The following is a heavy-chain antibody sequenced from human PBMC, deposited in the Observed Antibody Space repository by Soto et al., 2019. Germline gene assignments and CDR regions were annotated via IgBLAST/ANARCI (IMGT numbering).Heavy chain of an antibody. V-gene: IGHV3-7*03. J-gene: IGHJ4*02. CDR1: GFTFSSHA. CDR2: IKQDGSEK. Sequence: EVQLLESGGGLVQPGWSLRLSCAASGFTFSSHAMSWVRQAPGKGLEWVANIKQDGSEKYYVDSVKGRFAISRDNAKNSLYLQMNSLRAEDTAVYYCARGGSDYDSSGGDFDYWGQGTLVTVSS. CDR3: ARGGSDYDSSGGDFDY. D-gene: IGHD3-22*01.